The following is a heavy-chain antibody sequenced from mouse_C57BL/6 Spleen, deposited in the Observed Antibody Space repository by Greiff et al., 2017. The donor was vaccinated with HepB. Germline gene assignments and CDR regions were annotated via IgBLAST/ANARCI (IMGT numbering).Heavy chain of an antibody. CDR2: IWRGGST. V-gene: IGHV2-5*01. CDR3: AKTLYYSNYLYYYAMDY. D-gene: IGHD2-5*01. CDR1: GFSLTSYG. J-gene: IGHJ4*01. Sequence: QVQLQQSGPGLVQPSQRLSITCTVSGFSLTSYGVHWVRQSPGKGLEWLGVIWRGGSTDYNAAFMSRLSITKDNSKSQVFFKMNSLQADDTAIYYCAKTLYYSNYLYYYAMDYWGQGTSVTVSS.